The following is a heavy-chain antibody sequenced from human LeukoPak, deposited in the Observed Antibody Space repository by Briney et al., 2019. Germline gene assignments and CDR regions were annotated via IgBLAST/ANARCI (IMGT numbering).Heavy chain of an antibody. CDR3: ARADCSSSTCYLRSSWFDP. J-gene: IGHJ5*02. D-gene: IGHD2/OR15-2a*01. CDR1: GFTFSNAW. CDR2: ISTSSTFI. Sequence: GGSLRLSCAATGFTFSNAWMSWVRQAPGKGLEWVSSISTSSTFIYYTYSVKGRFTISRDNAKNSLYLQMNSLSAEDTAVYYCARADCSSSTCYLRSSWFDPWGQGTLVTVSS. V-gene: IGHV3-21*01.